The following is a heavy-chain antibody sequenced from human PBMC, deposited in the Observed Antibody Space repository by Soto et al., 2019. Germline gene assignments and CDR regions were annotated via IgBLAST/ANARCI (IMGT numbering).Heavy chain of an antibody. V-gene: IGHV3-64D*06. J-gene: IGHJ2*01. D-gene: IGHD2-15*01. CDR3: VKVTPAHIVVVVAATPTRYDL. CDR1: GFTFSSYA. CDR2: ISSNGGST. Sequence: EVQLVESGGGLVQPGGSLRLSCSASGFTFSSYAMHWVRQAPGKGLEYVSAISSNGGSTYYADSVKGRFTISRDNSKNTLYLQMSSLRAEDTAVYYCVKVTPAHIVVVVAATPTRYDLWGRGTLVTVSS.